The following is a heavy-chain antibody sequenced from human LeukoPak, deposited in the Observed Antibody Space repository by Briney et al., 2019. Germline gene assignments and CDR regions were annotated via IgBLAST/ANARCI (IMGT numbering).Heavy chain of an antibody. V-gene: IGHV4-38-2*02. CDR2: IYHSGST. CDR1: GYSISSGYY. J-gene: IGHJ6*03. CDR3: ARVPPDYGDYDEPYYYFYMDV. Sequence: SETLSLTCTVSGYSISSGYYWGWIRPSPGKGLEWIGSIYHSGSTYYNPSLNSRVTISVDTSKNQFSLKLTSMTAADTAVYYCARVPPDYGDYDEPYYYFYMDVWGKGTTVTVSS. D-gene: IGHD4-17*01.